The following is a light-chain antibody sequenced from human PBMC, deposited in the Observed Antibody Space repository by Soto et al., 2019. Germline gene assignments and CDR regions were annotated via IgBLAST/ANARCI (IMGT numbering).Light chain of an antibody. V-gene: IGLV2-8*01. J-gene: IGLJ1*01. CDR1: SSDVGGYNY. CDR2: EVS. CDR3: SSYAGSNNPGV. Sequence: QSALTQPPSASGSPGQSVTISCTGTSSDVGGYNYVSWYQQHPGKAPKLMIYEVSKRPSGVPDRFSGSKSGNTASLTVSGLQAEDDADYYCSSYAGSNNPGVFGTGTKVTVL.